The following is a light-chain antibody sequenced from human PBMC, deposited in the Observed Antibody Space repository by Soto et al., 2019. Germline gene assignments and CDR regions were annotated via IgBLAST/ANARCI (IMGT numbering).Light chain of an antibody. CDR3: AAWDDTLSGLV. J-gene: IGLJ3*02. CDR2: RAD. V-gene: IGLV1-47*01. Sequence: QPVLTQPPSASGTPGQTVTISCSGRSSNIGSNYVYWYQQLPGTAPRLLMYRADQRPSGVPDRFSGSKSGTSASLASSGLRSEDEADYYCAAWDDTLSGLVFGGGTKLTVL. CDR1: SSNIGSNY.